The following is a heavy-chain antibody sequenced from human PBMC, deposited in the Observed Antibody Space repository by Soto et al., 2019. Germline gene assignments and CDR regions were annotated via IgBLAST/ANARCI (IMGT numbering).Heavy chain of an antibody. CDR1: GQSFSGHS. Sequence: QVQLQQWGAGLVKPSETLSLSCAVYGQSFSGHSWAWIRQPPGKGLEWIGEINESGSTYYNPSLKSRVTISTDTSTNQFSLQLSSVSAADTAAYFCARGSGIVALPGELEDVKYDYWGQGTLVNVSS. J-gene: IGHJ4*02. CDR3: ARGSGIVALPGELEDVKYDY. D-gene: IGHD1-1*01. CDR2: INESGST. V-gene: IGHV4-34*01.